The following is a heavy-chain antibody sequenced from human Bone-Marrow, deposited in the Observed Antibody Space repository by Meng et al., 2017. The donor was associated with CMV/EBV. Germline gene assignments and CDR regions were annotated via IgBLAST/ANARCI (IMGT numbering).Heavy chain of an antibody. V-gene: IGHV3-33*01. CDR2: IWSGGGNT. Sequence: LSDFATPWVGHDRAKCLECVAVIWSGGGNTHCSAAVKERVTISRDKSKNTVYLQMNSLSGEDTAIYYCARDALDGEVPGGRDGLDLWGQGTMVTVSS. CDR1: LSDFA. D-gene: IGHD4-17*01. J-gene: IGHJ3*01. CDR3: ARDALDGEVPGGRDGLDL.